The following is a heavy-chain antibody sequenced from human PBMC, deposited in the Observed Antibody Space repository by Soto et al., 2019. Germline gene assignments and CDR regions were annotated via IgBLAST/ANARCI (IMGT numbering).Heavy chain of an antibody. Sequence: EVQLLESAGGLEQPGGSLRLSCAASGFTFSNYAMSWVRQAPGKGLAWVSTFTRSGNTYYADSVKGRFTISRDNSKNTLYLQMDSLRAEDTAVYYCAREFAPGSPNYDYWGLGTLVTVSS. CDR3: AREFAPGSPNYDY. V-gene: IGHV3-23*01. CDR2: FTRSGNT. D-gene: IGHD3-10*01. CDR1: GFTFSNYA. J-gene: IGHJ4*02.